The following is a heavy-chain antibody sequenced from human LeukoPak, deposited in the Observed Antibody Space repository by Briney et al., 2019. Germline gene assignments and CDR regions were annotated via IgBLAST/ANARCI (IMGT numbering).Heavy chain of an antibody. V-gene: IGHV3-64D*06. Sequence: GGSLMLSCSTSGFTFSSSPMHWVRQAPGKGLEYVSAISSDGATTYYTDSLKDRFTISRDNSKGTLFLQMRYLRLEDTAVYYCVKEKSYYDYWGQGTLVTVSS. CDR2: ISSDGATT. CDR1: GFTFSSSP. J-gene: IGHJ4*02. CDR3: VKEKSYYDY.